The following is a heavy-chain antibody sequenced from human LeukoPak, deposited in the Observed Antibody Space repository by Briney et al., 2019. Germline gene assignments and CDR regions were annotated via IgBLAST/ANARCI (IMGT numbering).Heavy chain of an antibody. J-gene: IGHJ3*02. D-gene: IGHD2-8*01. CDR2: FDPEDGET. Sequence: ASVKVSCKVSGYTLTELSMHWVRQAPGKGLEWMGGFDPEDGETIYAQKFQGRVTMTEDTSTDTAYMELSSLRSEDTAVYYCATAGANGRAFDIWGQGTMVTVSS. CDR1: GYTLTELS. CDR3: ATAGANGRAFDI. V-gene: IGHV1-24*01.